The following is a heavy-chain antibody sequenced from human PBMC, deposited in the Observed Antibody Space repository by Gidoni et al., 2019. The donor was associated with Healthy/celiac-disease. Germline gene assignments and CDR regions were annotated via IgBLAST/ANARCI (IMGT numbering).Heavy chain of an antibody. CDR1: GFTFSSYW. CDR3: ARVRLRYFDWSDY. D-gene: IGHD3-9*01. CDR2: IKQDGSEK. V-gene: IGHV3-7*03. J-gene: IGHJ4*02. Sequence: EVQLVESGGGLVQPGGSLRLSCAASGFTFSSYWMSWVRQAPGKGLEWVANIKQDGSEKYYVDSVKGRFTISRDNAKNSLYLQMNSLRAEDTAVYYCARVRLRYFDWSDYWGQGTLVTVSS.